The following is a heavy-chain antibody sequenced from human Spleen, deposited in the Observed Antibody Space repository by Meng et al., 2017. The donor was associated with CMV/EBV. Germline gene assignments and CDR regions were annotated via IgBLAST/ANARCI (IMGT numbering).Heavy chain of an antibody. CDR1: GYTFTGYY. Sequence: SVKVSCKASGYTFTGYYMHWVRQAPGQGLEWMGGSVPVLGTPNYAQKFQGRLSITTDKSTSTVYMELSSLRFEDTAIYYCARGDYDSGSYRDYWGQGTLVTVSS. D-gene: IGHD3-10*01. CDR3: ARGDYDSGSYRDY. CDR2: SVPVLGTP. V-gene: IGHV1-69*10. J-gene: IGHJ4*02.